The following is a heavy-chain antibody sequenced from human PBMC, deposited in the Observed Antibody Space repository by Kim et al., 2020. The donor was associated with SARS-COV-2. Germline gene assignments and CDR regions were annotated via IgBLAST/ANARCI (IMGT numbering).Heavy chain of an antibody. D-gene: IGHD1-26*01. J-gene: IGHJ4*02. V-gene: IGHV3-30*18. CDR3: AKSFSGSYFGFDY. CDR1: GFTFNTYA. Sequence: GGSLRLSCAASGFTFNTYAMHWVRQAPGKGLEWVAVISYNGGNKYYADSVKGRFTISRDNSKNTLYLQMNSLRNEDTAVYYCAKSFSGSYFGFDYWGQGTLVTVSS. CDR2: ISYNGGNK.